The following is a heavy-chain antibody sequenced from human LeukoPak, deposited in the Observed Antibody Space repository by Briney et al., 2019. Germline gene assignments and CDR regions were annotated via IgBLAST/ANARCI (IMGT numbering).Heavy chain of an antibody. CDR1: GFTFSSYG. CDR2: ISYDGSNK. D-gene: IGHD3-10*01. J-gene: IGHJ4*02. Sequence: PGGSLRLSCAASGFTFSSYGMHWVRQAPGKGLEWVAVISYDGSNKYYADSVKGRFTISRDNSKNTLYLQMNSLRAEDTALYYCAKDKAWFGELLGSNFDYWGQGTLVTVSS. CDR3: AKDKAWFGELLGSNFDY. V-gene: IGHV3-30*18.